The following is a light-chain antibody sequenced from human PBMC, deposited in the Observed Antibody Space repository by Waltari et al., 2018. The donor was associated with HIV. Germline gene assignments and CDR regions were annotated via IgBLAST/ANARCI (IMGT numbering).Light chain of an antibody. CDR1: SYNFGSNT. V-gene: IGLV1-44*01. CDR3: AAWDDSLDGWV. Sequence: QSVLTKPTSASGTPGKSVTISCSGSSYNFGSNTVNWYQQFPGTAPKPLLYINSQRPSVVPDRFSGSKSCTSASLAISVLQSEDEAVYYCAAWDDSLDGWVFGGGTNLTVL. CDR2: INS. J-gene: IGLJ3*02.